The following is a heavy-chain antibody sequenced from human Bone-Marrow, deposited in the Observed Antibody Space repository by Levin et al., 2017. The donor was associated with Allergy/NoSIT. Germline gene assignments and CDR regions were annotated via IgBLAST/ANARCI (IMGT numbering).Heavy chain of an antibody. D-gene: IGHD6-6*01. J-gene: IGHJ6*02. V-gene: IGHV3-21*01. CDR2: ISSSSSYI. CDR1: GFTFSSYS. CDR3: ARGILSSSSPSDYGMDV. Sequence: ASVKVSCAASGFTFSSYSMNWVRQAPGKGLEWVSSISSSSSYIYYADSVKGRFTISRDNAKNSLYLQMNSLRAEDTAVYYCARGILSSSSPSDYGMDVWGQGTTVTVSS.